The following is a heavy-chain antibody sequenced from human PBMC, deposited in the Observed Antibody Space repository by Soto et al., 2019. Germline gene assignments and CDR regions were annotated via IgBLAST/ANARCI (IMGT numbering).Heavy chain of an antibody. D-gene: IGHD3-3*01. CDR2: IYYSGST. V-gene: IGHV4-31*03. Sequence: SETLSLTCTVSGGSISSGGYYWSWIRQHPGKGLEWIGYIYYSGSTYYNPSLKSRVTISVDTSKNQFSLKLSSVTAADTAVYYCARSQYYDFWSGYYSAYYYGMDVWGQGTTVTVSS. J-gene: IGHJ6*02. CDR3: ARSQYYDFWSGYYSAYYYGMDV. CDR1: GGSISSGGYY.